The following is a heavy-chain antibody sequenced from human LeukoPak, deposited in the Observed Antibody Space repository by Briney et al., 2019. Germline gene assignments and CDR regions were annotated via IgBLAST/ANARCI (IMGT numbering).Heavy chain of an antibody. CDR1: GGSISSYY. CDR2: IYYSGST. V-gene: IGHV4-59*12. CDR3: ATTPVGSTRFFDF. D-gene: IGHD1-26*01. J-gene: IGHJ4*02. Sequence: PSETLSLTCTASGGSISSYYWSWIRQPPGKGLEWIGYIYYSGSTNYNPSLKSRVTISVDTSKNQFSLRLNFVTAADTAIYYCATTPVGSTRFFDFWGPGTLLSVSS.